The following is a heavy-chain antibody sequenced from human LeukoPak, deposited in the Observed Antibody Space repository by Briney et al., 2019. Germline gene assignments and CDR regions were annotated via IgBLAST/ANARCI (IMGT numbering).Heavy chain of an antibody. V-gene: IGHV4-34*01. CDR3: ARGPRLWFGERYPEGWFDP. CDR2: INHSGST. D-gene: IGHD3-10*01. CDR1: GGSFSGYY. Sequence: SETLSLTCAVYGGSFSGYYWSWIRQPPGKGLEWIGEINHSGSTNYNPSLKSRVTISVDTSKNQFSLKLSSVTAADTAVYYCARGPRLWFGERYPEGWFDPWGQGTLVTVSS. J-gene: IGHJ5*02.